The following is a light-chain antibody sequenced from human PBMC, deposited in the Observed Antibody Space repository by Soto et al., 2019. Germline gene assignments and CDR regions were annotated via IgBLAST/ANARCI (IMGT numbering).Light chain of an antibody. J-gene: IGKJ2*01. Sequence: DVEMTQSPSTLPTSIGDRVTINCRASQNVSNWLAWYQQKPGKAPNLLIYKASRLESRVPSRFSASGSGTDFTLTINSLQADDFATYFCHQDSKASTFGQGTRLEIK. CDR3: HQDSKAST. CDR1: QNVSNW. V-gene: IGKV1-5*03. CDR2: KAS.